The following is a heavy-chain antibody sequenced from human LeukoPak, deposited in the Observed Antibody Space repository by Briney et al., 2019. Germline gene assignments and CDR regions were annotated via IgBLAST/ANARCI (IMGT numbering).Heavy chain of an antibody. D-gene: IGHD3-3*01. V-gene: IGHV4-39*07. Sequence: SETLSLTCTVSGGSISGTSYYLGWIRQPPGKGLEWIGSFYYDGTTYYDPSLKSRVTISVDTSNNQFSLKLTSVTAADTAVYYCVFWNTYYSGSGEYNWGQGTLVTVSS. CDR3: VFWNTYYSGSGEYN. J-gene: IGHJ4*02. CDR1: GGSISGTSYY. CDR2: FYYDGTT.